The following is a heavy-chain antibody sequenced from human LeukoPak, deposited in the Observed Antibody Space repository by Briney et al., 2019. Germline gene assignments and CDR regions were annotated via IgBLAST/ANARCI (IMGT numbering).Heavy chain of an antibody. CDR3: ARRRGSGSYYGIDY. Sequence: SETLSLTCAVYGGSFSGYYWSWIRQPPGKGLEWIGEINHSGSTNYNPSLKSRVTISVDTSKNQFYLKLSSVTASDTAVYYCARRRGSGSYYGIDYWGQGTLVNVSS. D-gene: IGHD3-10*01. V-gene: IGHV4-34*01. CDR1: GGSFSGYY. J-gene: IGHJ4*02. CDR2: INHSGST.